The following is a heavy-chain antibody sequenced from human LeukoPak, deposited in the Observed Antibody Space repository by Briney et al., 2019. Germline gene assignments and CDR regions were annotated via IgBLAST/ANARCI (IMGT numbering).Heavy chain of an antibody. CDR3: AKGLGGFDP. Sequence: PGGSLRLSCAASGFIFSSYWMHWVRHAPGKGLAWVSRINTDGSSTSYADSVKGRFTISRDNAKNTLYLQMNSLRAEDTAVYYCAKGLGGFDPWGQGTLVTVSS. J-gene: IGHJ5*02. V-gene: IGHV3-74*01. CDR1: GFIFSSYW. D-gene: IGHD5/OR15-5a*01. CDR2: INTDGSST.